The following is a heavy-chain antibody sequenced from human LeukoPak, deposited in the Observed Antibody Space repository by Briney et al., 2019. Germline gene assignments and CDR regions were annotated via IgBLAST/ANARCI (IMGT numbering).Heavy chain of an antibody. J-gene: IGHJ4*02. D-gene: IGHD3-10*01. CDR1: GFTFSSYA. CDR2: ISGSGGST. CDR3: AKSYYYGSGSYYNGASFDY. Sequence: GGSLRLSCAASGFTFSSYAMSWVRQAPGKGLEGVSAISGSGGSTYYADSVKGRFTISRDNSKNTLYLQMNSLRAEDTAVYYCAKSYYYGSGSYYNGASFDYWGQGTLVTVSS. V-gene: IGHV3-23*01.